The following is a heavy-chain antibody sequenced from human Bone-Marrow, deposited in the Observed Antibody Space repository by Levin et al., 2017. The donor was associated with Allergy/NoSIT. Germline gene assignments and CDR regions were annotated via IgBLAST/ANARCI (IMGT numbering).Heavy chain of an antibody. CDR3: AREALNDRWFDP. J-gene: IGHJ5*02. CDR2: IYYSGAT. CDR1: GGSISSGDYY. Sequence: SETLSLTCTVSGGSISSGDYYWSWIRQSPGKGLEWIGYIYYSGATSYSPSLKSRVFISVDRSKNHFSLKLSSVTAADTAVYYCAREALNDRWFDPWGQGTLVTVSS. V-gene: IGHV4-30-4*01.